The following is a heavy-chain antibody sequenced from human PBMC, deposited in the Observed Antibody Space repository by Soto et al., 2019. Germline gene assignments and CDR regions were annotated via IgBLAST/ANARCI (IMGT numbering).Heavy chain of an antibody. V-gene: IGHV4-59*01. CDR2: IYYSGST. CDR3: ARDIPEYCSSTSCPDAFDI. Sequence: TSETLSLTCPVSGGTISSYYWSWIRQPPGKGLEWIGYIYYSGSTNYNPSLKSRVTISVDTSKNQFSLKLSSVTAAGTAVYYCARDIPEYCSSTSCPDAFDIWGQGTMVTVSS. CDR1: GGTISSYY. J-gene: IGHJ3*02. D-gene: IGHD2-2*01.